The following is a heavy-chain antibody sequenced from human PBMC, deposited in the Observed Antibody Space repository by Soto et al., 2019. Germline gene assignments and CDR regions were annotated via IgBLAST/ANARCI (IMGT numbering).Heavy chain of an antibody. J-gene: IGHJ5*01. D-gene: IGHD6-13*01. CDR2: IYTSGTT. CDR1: GGSISNYY. CDR3: ARQTTYSSSWYDY. V-gene: IGHV4-4*07. Sequence: SETLSLTCTVSGGSISNYYWTWIRQPAGKGLEWIGRIYTSGTTNYNPSLKSRVTMSVDTSKNQFSLKLSSVTAADTALYYCARQTTYSSSWYDYWGHGTLVTVS.